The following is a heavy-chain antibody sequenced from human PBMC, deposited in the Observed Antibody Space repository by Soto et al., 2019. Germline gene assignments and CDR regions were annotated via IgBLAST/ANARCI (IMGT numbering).Heavy chain of an antibody. CDR2: IYNGGPT. D-gene: IGHD7-27*01. CDR3: ARGPSGDKVDY. Sequence: QVQLQESGPGLVKPSQTLSLTCTVSGGSINTVNYYWSWIRQSPDKGLEWIGNIYNGGPTYNNPSLTSRVTLSVDTSNNQFSLKLSSVSAADTAVYYCARGPSGDKVDYWGQGTLVTVSS. CDR1: GGSINTVNYY. V-gene: IGHV4-30-4*01. J-gene: IGHJ4*02.